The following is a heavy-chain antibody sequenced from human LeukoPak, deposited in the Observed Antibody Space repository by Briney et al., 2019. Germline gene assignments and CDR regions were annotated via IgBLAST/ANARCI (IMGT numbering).Heavy chain of an antibody. V-gene: IGHV3-7*01. CDR2: IKQDGSEK. D-gene: IGHD3-10*01. CDR3: ATSGFWFAFDM. Sequence: PGGSLRLSCAASGFTFSNYWMTWVRQAPGKGLEWVAKIKQDGSEKYYVDSVRGRFTISRDNAKNSLYLQMNSLRAEDTAVYYCATSGFWFAFDMWGQGTMVTVSS. CDR1: GFTFSNYW. J-gene: IGHJ3*02.